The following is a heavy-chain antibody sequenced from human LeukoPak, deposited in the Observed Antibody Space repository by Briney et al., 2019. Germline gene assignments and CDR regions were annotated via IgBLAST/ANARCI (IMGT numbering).Heavy chain of an antibody. J-gene: IGHJ4*02. CDR1: GFTFSSYG. D-gene: IGHD6-19*01. CDR3: AKGGGGWFKIDY. Sequence: GRSLRLSCAASGFTFSSYGMHWVRQAPGKGLEWVTAISYDGSNTYYVDSVKGRFTISRDNSKNTLSLQMNSLRPEDTAVYYCAKGGGGWFKIDYWGQGTLVTLSS. V-gene: IGHV3-30*18. CDR2: ISYDGSNT.